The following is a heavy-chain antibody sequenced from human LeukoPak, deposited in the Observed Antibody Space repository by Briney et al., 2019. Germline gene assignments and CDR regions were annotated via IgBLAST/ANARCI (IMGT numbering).Heavy chain of an antibody. CDR2: IIPILGIA. V-gene: IGHV1-69*04. CDR1: GGTFSSYA. D-gene: IGHD3-10*01. Sequence: GSSVKVSCKASGGTFSSYAISWVRQAPGQGLEWMGRIIPILGIANYAQKFQGRVTITADKSTSTAYMELSRLRSDDTAVYYCARASGSYSSGSWFDPWGQGTLVTVSS. CDR3: ARASGSYSSGSWFDP. J-gene: IGHJ5*02.